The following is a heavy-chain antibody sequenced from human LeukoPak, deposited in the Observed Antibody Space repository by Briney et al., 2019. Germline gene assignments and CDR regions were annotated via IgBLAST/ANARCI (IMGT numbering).Heavy chain of an antibody. CDR2: IIPILGIA. CDR3: ARESGYCSSTSCYTGIWFDP. V-gene: IGHV1-69*04. J-gene: IGHJ5*02. Sequence: GASVKVSCKASGGTSSSYTISWVRQAPGQGLEWMGRIIPILGIANYAQKFQGRVTITADKSTSTAYMELSSLRSEDTAVYYCARESGYCSSTSCYTGIWFDPWGQGTLVTVSS. D-gene: IGHD2-2*02. CDR1: GGTSSSYT.